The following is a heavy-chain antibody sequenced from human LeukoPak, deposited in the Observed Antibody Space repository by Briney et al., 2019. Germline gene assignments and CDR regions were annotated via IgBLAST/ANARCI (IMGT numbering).Heavy chain of an antibody. J-gene: IGHJ4*02. V-gene: IGHV4-39*07. CDR1: GGFISSTSYY. Sequence: PSETLSLTCAVSGGFISSTSYYWGWIRQPPGKGLEWIGSIYYSGSTDYNPSLKSRVTISLDTSKNQFSLQLTSVTAADTAVYYRAREEINGGNGWYILDYWGQGTLVTVSS. CDR3: AREEINGGNGWYILDY. D-gene: IGHD6-19*01. CDR2: IYYSGST.